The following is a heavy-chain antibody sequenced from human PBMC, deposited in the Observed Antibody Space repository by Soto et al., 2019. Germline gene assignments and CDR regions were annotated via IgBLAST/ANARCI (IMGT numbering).Heavy chain of an antibody. CDR3: ASSFTYSTNWFDP. V-gene: IGHV1-2*04. CDR1: GYTFTGYY. Sequence: ASVKVSCKASGYTFTGYYMHWVRQAPGQGLEWMGWINPNSGGTNYAQKFQGWVTMTRDTSISAAYMELSRLRSDDTAVYYCASSFTYSTNWFDPWGQGTLVTVSS. D-gene: IGHD1-26*01. J-gene: IGHJ5*02. CDR2: INPNSGGT.